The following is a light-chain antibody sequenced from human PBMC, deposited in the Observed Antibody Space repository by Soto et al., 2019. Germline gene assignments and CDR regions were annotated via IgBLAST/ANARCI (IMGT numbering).Light chain of an antibody. J-gene: IGKJ1*01. CDR1: QSIGSW. CDR3: QNYNDFPRT. V-gene: IGKV1-5*03. CDR2: KAS. Sequence: DIPMTQSPSTLSASVGDRVTISCRASQSIGSWLAWYQHKPGKAPKRLIYKASTLESGVPSRFSGSGSGTEFTLSISSLQPDDFATYYCQNYNDFPRTFGQGTKV.